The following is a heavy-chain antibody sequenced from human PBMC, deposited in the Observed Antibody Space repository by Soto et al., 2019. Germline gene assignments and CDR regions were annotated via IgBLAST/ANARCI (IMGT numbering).Heavy chain of an antibody. J-gene: IGHJ6*02. CDR1: GGTFSSYA. D-gene: IGHD2-15*01. V-gene: IGHV1-69*13. Sequence: SVKVSCKASGGTFSSYAISWVRQAPGQGLEWMGGIIPIFGTANYAQKFQGRVTITADESASTAYMELSSLRSEDTAVYYCARASRAAEHYYYYGMDVWGHGTTVTV. CDR3: ARASRAAEHYYYYGMDV. CDR2: IIPIFGTA.